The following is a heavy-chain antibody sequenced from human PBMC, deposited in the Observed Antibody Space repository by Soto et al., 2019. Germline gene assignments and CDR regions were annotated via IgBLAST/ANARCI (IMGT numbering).Heavy chain of an antibody. Sequence: QITLKESGPTRVRPTQTLALTCTFSGFSLTTSGVGVGWISKTPGKALEWLAVIYWDDDKRYSPSLKSRLTITKDTSKNQVVLTMADMDPVDTATYFCAHRGYMYGNWDHGYVDYSGQGTLVTVSS. J-gene: IGHJ4*02. CDR3: AHRGYMYGNWDHGYVDY. D-gene: IGHD5-18*01. CDR1: GFSLTTSGVG. V-gene: IGHV2-5*02. CDR2: IYWDDDK.